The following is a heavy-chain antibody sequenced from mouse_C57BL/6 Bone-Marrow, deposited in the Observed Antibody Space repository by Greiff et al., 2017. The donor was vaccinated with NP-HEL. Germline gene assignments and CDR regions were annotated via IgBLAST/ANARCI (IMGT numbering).Heavy chain of an antibody. CDR3: AREEDDYDGYYYAMDY. V-gene: IGHV1-19*01. CDR2: INPYNGGT. Sequence: DVQLQESGPVLVKPGASVKMSCKASGYTFTDYYMNWVKQSHGKSLEWIGVINPYNGGTSYNQKFKGKATLTVDKSSSTAYMELNSLTSEDSAVYYCAREEDDYDGYYYAMDYWGQGTSVTVSS. D-gene: IGHD2-4*01. CDR1: GYTFTDYY. J-gene: IGHJ4*01.